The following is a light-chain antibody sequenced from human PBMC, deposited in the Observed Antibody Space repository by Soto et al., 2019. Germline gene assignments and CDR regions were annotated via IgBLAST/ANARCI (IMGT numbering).Light chain of an antibody. CDR1: SSDVGGYNY. CDR2: EVS. J-gene: IGLJ1*01. CDR3: GTWDKSLSVGV. V-gene: IGLV2-14*01. Sequence: QSVLTQPASVSGSPGQSISISCTGTSSDVGGYNYVSWYQQQPGKAPKLMIYEVSSRPSGVSYRFSGSKSGNTASLTISGLQAEDEADYYCGTWDKSLSVGVFGAGTKVTVL.